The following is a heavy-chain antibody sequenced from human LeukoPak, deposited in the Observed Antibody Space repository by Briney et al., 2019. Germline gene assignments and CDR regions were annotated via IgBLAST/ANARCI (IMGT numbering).Heavy chain of an antibody. D-gene: IGHD6-19*01. J-gene: IGHJ3*02. CDR2: IYPGDSDT. CDR3: ARNLAVAGPNAFDM. V-gene: IGHV5-51*01. CDR1: GYRFTSYW. Sequence: GESLKISCKGSGYRFTSYWIGWGRQMGGKVLWSLWIIYPGDSDTRYSTSLQGQVTISADQSISTAYLQWSSLKASDTALHYCARNLAVAGPNAFDMWGQGTMVTVSS.